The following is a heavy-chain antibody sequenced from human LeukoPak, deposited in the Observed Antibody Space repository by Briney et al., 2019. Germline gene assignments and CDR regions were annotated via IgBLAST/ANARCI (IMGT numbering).Heavy chain of an antibody. CDR1: GGSISSYY. CDR3: ARVEYSSSRLDY. J-gene: IGHJ4*02. Sequence: SETLSLTCTVSGGSISSYYWSWIRQPPGKGLEWIGYIYYSGSTNYNPSLKSRVTISVDTSKNQFSLKLSSVTAADTAVYYCARVEYSSSRLDYWGQGTLVTVSS. V-gene: IGHV4-59*08. CDR2: IYYSGST. D-gene: IGHD6-6*01.